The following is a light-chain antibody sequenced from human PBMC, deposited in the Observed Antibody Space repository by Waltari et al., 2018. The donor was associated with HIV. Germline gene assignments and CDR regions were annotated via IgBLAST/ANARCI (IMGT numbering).Light chain of an antibody. Sequence: EIVLPQSPGTLSLSPGDRAIVSCRATQSISNNFLAWFQQKPGQPPRLLIYTSLIRATGIPDRFSGSGAGTDFTLSISKLEPEDFAVYYCHQYGTAPRTFGQGTRVEI. J-gene: IGKJ1*01. CDR2: TSL. V-gene: IGKV3-20*01. CDR3: HQYGTAPRT. CDR1: QSISNNF.